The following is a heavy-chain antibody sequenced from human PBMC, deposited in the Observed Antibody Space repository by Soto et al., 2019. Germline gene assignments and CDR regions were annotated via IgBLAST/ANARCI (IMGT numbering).Heavy chain of an antibody. CDR3: ARDPTEMVRGVLPMSFDP. V-gene: IGHV3-33*01. CDR1: GYTFSSYG. D-gene: IGHD3-10*01. CDR2: IWYDGSNK. Sequence: GGSLRLSCSASGYTFSSYGMHWVRQAPGKGLEWVAVIWYDGSNKYHADSVKGRFTISRDNSKNTLYMQVNSLRVEDTAVYYCARDPTEMVRGVLPMSFDPWGQGTLVTVSS. J-gene: IGHJ5*02.